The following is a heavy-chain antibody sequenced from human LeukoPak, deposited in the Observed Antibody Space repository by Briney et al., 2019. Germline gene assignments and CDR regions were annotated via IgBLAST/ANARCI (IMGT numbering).Heavy chain of an antibody. CDR3: NLVRGLSSHSDY. CDR1: GFTFSSYW. Sequence: GGSLRLSCAASGFTFSSYWMAWVRQAPGKGLEWVSIIYGGGTTYYTDSVKGRFIISRDTSQNTLFLQMNSLRVEDTAVYYCNLVRGLSSHSDYWGQGTLVSVSS. J-gene: IGHJ4*02. CDR2: IYGGGTT. D-gene: IGHD3-10*01. V-gene: IGHV3-66*01.